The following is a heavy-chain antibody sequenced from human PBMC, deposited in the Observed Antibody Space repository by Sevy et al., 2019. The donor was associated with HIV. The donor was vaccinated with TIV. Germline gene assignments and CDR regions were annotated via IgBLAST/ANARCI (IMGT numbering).Heavy chain of an antibody. CDR3: ARVAAAGTRWGYYFDY. J-gene: IGHJ4*02. V-gene: IGHV4-59*01. D-gene: IGHD6-13*01. Sequence: SETLSLTCTVSGGSISSYYWSWIRQPPGKGLEWIGYIYYSGSTNYNPSLKSRVTISVDTSKNQFSLKLSSVTAADTAVYYCARVAAAGTRWGYYFDYWCQGTLVTVSS. CDR1: GGSISSYY. CDR2: IYYSGST.